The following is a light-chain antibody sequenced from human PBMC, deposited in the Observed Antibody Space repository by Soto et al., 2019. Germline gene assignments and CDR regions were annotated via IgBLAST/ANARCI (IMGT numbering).Light chain of an antibody. CDR1: SGHSSYA. Sequence: QPVLTQSPSASASLGASVKLTCILSSGHSSYAIAWHQQQPEKGPRYLMKLNSDGSHSKGDGIPDRFSGSSSGAERYLTISSLQSEDEADYYCQTWGTGTRGVFGGGTKLTVL. J-gene: IGLJ3*02. CDR3: QTWGTGTRGV. CDR2: LNSDGSH. V-gene: IGLV4-69*01.